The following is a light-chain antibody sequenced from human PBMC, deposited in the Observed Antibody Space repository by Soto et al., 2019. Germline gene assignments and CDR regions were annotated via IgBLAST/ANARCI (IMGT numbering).Light chain of an antibody. J-gene: IGLJ3*02. V-gene: IGLV1-47*01. CDR2: RNN. Sequence: QSVLTQPPSASGTPGQRVTISCSGSSSNIGSNYVYWYQQLPGTAPKLLIYRNNQRPSGVPDRFSGSKSGTSASLAISGLRSEDEADYYCAAWDASLSGRVFGGGTKVTVL. CDR1: SSNIGSNY. CDR3: AAWDASLSGRV.